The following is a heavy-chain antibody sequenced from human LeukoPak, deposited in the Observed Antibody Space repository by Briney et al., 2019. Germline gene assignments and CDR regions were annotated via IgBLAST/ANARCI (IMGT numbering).Heavy chain of an antibody. CDR1: GFTVSSNY. CDR3: ARPRTFGAYDAFDI. V-gene: IGHV3-66*04. Sequence: GGSLRLSCAASGFTVSSNYMSWVRQAPGKGLEWVSVIYSGGSTYYADSVKGRFTISRDNSKNTLYLQMNSLRAEDTAVYYCARPRTFGAYDAFDIWGQGTMVIVSS. J-gene: IGHJ3*02. CDR2: IYSGGST. D-gene: IGHD3-16*01.